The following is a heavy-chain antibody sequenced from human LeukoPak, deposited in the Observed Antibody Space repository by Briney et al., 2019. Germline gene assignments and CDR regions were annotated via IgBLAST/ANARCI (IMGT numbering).Heavy chain of an antibody. D-gene: IGHD3-10*02. J-gene: IGHJ4*02. CDR2: IYPGDSDT. CDR1: GYSFTNYW. V-gene: IGHV5-51*01. CDR3: ARLLCQDPHLDY. Sequence: ESLKISCKGSGYSFTNYWIGWVRQLPGKGLKWMGIIYPGDSDTRYSPSFQGQVTISADKSISTAYLQWSSLKASDTAMYYCARLLCQDPHLDYWGQGTLVTVSS.